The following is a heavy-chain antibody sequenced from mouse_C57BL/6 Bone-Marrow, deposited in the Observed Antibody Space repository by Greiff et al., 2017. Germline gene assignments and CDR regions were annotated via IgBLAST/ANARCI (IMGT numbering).Heavy chain of an antibody. J-gene: IGHJ3*01. CDR3: ARLGGYYGWFAY. V-gene: IGHV5-15*01. CDR1: GFTFSDYG. Sequence: DVKLVESGGGLVQPGGSLKLSCAASGFTFSDYGMAWVRQAPRKGPAWVAFISNLAYSIYYADTVTGRFTISRENAKNTLYLEMSSLRSEDTAMYYCARLGGYYGWFAYWGQGTLVTVSA. D-gene: IGHD2-3*01. CDR2: ISNLAYSI.